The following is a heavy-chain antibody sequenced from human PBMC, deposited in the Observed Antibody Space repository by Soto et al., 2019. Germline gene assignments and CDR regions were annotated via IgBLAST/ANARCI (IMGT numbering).Heavy chain of an antibody. CDR1: GFTFSGYA. J-gene: IGHJ6*03. D-gene: IGHD6-6*01. CDR3: ARRARPDFYYMDV. Sequence: GGSLRLSCAASGFTFSGYAMDWVRQAPGKGLEYVSGISSNGVGTYYANSVQGRFTISRDNSKNTVYLQMGSLRPEDMAVYYCARRARPDFYYMDVWGKGTTVTVSS. V-gene: IGHV3-64*01. CDR2: ISSNGVGT.